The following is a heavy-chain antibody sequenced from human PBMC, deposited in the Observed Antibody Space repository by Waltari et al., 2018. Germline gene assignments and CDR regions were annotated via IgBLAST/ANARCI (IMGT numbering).Heavy chain of an antibody. V-gene: IGHV4-34*01. Sequence: QVQLQQWGAGLLKPSETLSLTCAVYGGSFSGYYWSWIRQPPGKGPEWIGEINHSGSTNYNPSLKSRVTISGDTSKNQFSLKLSSVTAADTAVYYCARVRPLQARTFYSSGWYYFDYWGQGTLVTVSS. D-gene: IGHD6-19*01. CDR1: GGSFSGYY. J-gene: IGHJ4*02. CDR3: ARVRPLQARTFYSSGWYYFDY. CDR2: INHSGST.